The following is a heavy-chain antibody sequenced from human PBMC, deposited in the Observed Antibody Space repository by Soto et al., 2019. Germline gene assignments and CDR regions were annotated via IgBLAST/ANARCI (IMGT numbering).Heavy chain of an antibody. CDR1: GDSISGSHYS. CDR2: IHSGGT. D-gene: IGHD6-19*01. CDR3: STSSSGWPNWFDP. V-gene: IGHV4-30-2*01. Sequence: LQLQESGSRLVKPSQTLSLTCAVSGDSISGSHYSWSWIRQPPGKGLEWIGYIHSGGTHYSPSLRSRVSISIDGSKSQFSLRLTSVTAADTAVYYCSTSSSGWPNWFDPWGQGTLVTVSS. J-gene: IGHJ5*02.